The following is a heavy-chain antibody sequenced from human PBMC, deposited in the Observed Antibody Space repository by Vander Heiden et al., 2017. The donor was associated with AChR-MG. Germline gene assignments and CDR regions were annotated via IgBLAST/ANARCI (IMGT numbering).Heavy chain of an antibody. J-gene: IGHJ3*02. CDR2: LSYDGSNK. CDR3: ARGPYYYDSSGYYNDAFDI. V-gene: IGHV3-30-3*01. Sequence: QVQLVESGGGVVQPGTSLRLPCAASGITLRCYAMRGVRQARGKGLEWVAVLSYDGSNKYYADSGKGRFTISRDNSKNTLYLQMNSLRAEDTAVYYCARGPYYYDSSGYYNDAFDIWGQGTMVTVSS. CDR1: GITLRCYA. D-gene: IGHD3-22*01.